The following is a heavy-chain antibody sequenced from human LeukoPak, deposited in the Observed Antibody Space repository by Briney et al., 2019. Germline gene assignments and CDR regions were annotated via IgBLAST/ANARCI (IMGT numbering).Heavy chain of an antibody. D-gene: IGHD1-26*01. V-gene: IGHV3-23*01. CDR2: ISGTGGTI. CDR3: ARPRDVGAKAFDY. J-gene: IGHJ4*02. CDR1: GFIFSSYA. Sequence: GGSLRLSCAASGFIFSSYAMSWVRQAPGKGLEWVSGISGTGGTIYYADSVKGRFTISRDNSRNTLYLQMNSLRVEDTAVYYCARPRDVGAKAFDYWGQGNLVTVSS.